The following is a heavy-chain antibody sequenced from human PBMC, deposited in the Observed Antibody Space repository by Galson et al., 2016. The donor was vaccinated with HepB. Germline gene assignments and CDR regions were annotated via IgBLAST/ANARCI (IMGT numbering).Heavy chain of an antibody. CDR3: ARDPYCGGDCNSPRYFDL. D-gene: IGHD2-21*02. J-gene: IGHJ2*01. Sequence: SLRLSCAASGFTFSLYSMHWVRQAPGKGLDWVSYISTGGTTIYYADSVKGRFTISRDNAKNLLYLQMNSLRVEDTAVYYCARDPYCGGDCNSPRYFDLWGRGTLVTVSS. CDR2: ISTGGTTI. V-gene: IGHV3-48*04. CDR1: GFTFSLYS.